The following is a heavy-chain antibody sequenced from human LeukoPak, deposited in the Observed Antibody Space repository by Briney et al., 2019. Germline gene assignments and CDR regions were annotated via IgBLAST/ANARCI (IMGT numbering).Heavy chain of an antibody. V-gene: IGHV3-74*01. D-gene: IGHD4-17*01. CDR2: LNRDGRRP. Sequence: GGPLRLSCAASGFPLSSYLMHWVRPAPGKGLVWVSRLNRDGRRPHYLHSVKGRFTISSVNAKNTPYLKMNSLRAQDTAVLYCASPGLYGDYEAFDIWGQGTMVTVSS. J-gene: IGHJ3*02. CDR1: GFPLSSYL. CDR3: ASPGLYGDYEAFDI.